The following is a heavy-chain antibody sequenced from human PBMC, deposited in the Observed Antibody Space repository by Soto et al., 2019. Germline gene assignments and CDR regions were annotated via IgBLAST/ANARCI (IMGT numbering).Heavy chain of an antibody. CDR3: ARLVVTPKGEYYFDF. CDR2: IYHSGST. D-gene: IGHD2-15*01. CDR1: GGSISSGGYS. V-gene: IGHV4-30-2*01. Sequence: QLQLQESGSGLVKPSQTLSLTCGVSGGSISSGGYSWSWIRQPPGKGLEWIGYIYHSGSTYDNPSLKSRVTISVDRSKSQFSLKVNSVTAADTAVYYCARLVVTPKGEYYFDFWGQGTLVTVSS. J-gene: IGHJ4*02.